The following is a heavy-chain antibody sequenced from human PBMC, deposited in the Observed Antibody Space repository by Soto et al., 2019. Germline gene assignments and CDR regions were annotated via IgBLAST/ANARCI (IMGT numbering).Heavy chain of an antibody. V-gene: IGHV3-23*01. J-gene: IGHJ5*02. CDR2: ISGSGGST. Sequence: EVQLLESGGGLVQPGGSLRLSCAASGFTFSSYAMSWVRQAPGKGLEWVSAISGSGGSTYYADSVKGRFTISRDNSKNTLYLQMNSLRAEDTAVYYCAKGPGIAAAGGYNWFDPWGQGTLVTVSS. D-gene: IGHD6-13*01. CDR3: AKGPGIAAAGGYNWFDP. CDR1: GFTFSSYA.